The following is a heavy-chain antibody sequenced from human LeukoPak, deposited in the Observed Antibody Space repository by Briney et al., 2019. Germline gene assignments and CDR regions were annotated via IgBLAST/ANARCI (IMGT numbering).Heavy chain of an antibody. D-gene: IGHD6-13*01. CDR2: IGTAGEI. CDR3: ARAAYSSTWYSRYFDL. J-gene: IGHJ2*01. Sequence: GGSLRLSCAASGFTFSSYDIHWVRQATGKGLEWVSGIGTAGEIYYPGSVKGRFTISRENAKNSLYLQMNSLRAGDTAVYYCARAAYSSTWYSRYFDLWVHGTLVTVSS. CDR1: GFTFSSYD. V-gene: IGHV3-13*01.